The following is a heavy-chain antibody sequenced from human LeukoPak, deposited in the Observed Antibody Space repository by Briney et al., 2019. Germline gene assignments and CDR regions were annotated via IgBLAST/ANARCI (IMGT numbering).Heavy chain of an antibody. D-gene: IGHD3-22*01. J-gene: IGHJ4*02. V-gene: IGHV1-46*01. Sequence: ASVKVSCKASGCTFTSYYMHWVRQAPGQGLEWMGIINPSGGSTSYAQKFQGRVTMTRDTSTSTVYMELSSLRSEDTAVYYCARDEVYYDSSGYFDYWGQGTLVTVSS. CDR3: ARDEVYYDSSGYFDY. CDR1: GCTFTSYY. CDR2: INPSGGST.